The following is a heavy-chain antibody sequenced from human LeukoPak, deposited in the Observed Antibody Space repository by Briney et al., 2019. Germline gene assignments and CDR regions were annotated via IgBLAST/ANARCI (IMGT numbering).Heavy chain of an antibody. J-gene: IGHJ4*01. V-gene: IGHV4-4*02. CDR1: GGSISTNNW. Sequence: NPSGTLSLTCAVSGGSISTNNWWHWVRQSPGKGLEWIGEIYHNGNTNYNPSLKSRVTMSVDTSKNQFSLKVNYVTAADTATYYCAREVAPGSYRGFDYWGQGTLVTVSS. D-gene: IGHD3-10*01. CDR2: IYHNGNT. CDR3: AREVAPGSYRGFDY.